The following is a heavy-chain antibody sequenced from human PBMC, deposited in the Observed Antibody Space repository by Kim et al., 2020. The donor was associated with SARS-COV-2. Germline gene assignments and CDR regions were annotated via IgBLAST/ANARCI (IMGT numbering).Heavy chain of an antibody. V-gene: IGHV3-74*01. J-gene: IGHJ4*02. CDR3: ARDLAGRNDY. D-gene: IGHD3-3*02. Sequence: TDYADSVKDRFTNARDKSKNTQHQQMNSRSAEDTAVYYCARDLAGRNDYWGQGTLVTVSS. CDR2: T.